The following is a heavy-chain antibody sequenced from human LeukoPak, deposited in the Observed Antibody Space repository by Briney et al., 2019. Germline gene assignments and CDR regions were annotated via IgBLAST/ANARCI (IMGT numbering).Heavy chain of an antibody. CDR1: GGSITSGAYY. Sequence: KTSQTLSLTCTVSGGSITSGAYYWTWIRQHPGKGLEWVGSIYYSGSTYYNPSPKSRVTISVDTSKNQFSLKLSSVTAADTAVYYCARLKLGMLDYWGQGTLVTVSS. V-gene: IGHV4-31*03. CDR3: ARLKLGMLDY. D-gene: IGHD6-6*01. J-gene: IGHJ4*02. CDR2: IYYSGST.